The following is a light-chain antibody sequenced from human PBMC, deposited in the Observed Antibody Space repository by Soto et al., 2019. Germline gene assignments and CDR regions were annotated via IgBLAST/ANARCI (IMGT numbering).Light chain of an antibody. V-gene: IGKV3-20*01. Sequence: IVLTQSPGTLSLSPGERGALSCRASQSVSGNYVAWYQQKPGQAPRLLISGASNRATGTPDRFRGSGSGTDFTLTITRLEPEDFAVYYCHQYGSAPWTFGQGTKVEIK. CDR1: QSVSGNY. J-gene: IGKJ1*01. CDR3: HQYGSAPWT. CDR2: GAS.